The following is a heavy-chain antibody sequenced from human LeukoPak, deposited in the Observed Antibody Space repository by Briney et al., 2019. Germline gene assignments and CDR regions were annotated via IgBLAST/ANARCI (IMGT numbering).Heavy chain of an antibody. D-gene: IGHD6-13*01. CDR3: AKAYSSSLYGDAFHI. CDR1: GFTFSSYG. V-gene: IGHV3-30*02. CDR2: IRYDGSNK. Sequence: GGSLRLSCAASGFTFSSYGMHWVRQAPGKGLEWVAFIRYDGSNKYYADSVKGRFTISRDNSKNTLYLQMNSLRVEDTAVYYCAKAYSSSLYGDAFHIWSQGTKVTVSP. J-gene: IGHJ3*02.